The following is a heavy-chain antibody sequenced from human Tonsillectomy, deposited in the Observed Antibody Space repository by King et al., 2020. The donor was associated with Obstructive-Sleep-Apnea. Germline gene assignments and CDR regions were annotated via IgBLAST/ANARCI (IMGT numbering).Heavy chain of an antibody. D-gene: IGHD5-12*01. CDR3: ARHQRGYSRYVFY. CDR2: IYYSGST. J-gene: IGHJ4*02. CDR1: GGSISSSSYY. V-gene: IGHV4-39*01. Sequence: QLQESGPGLVKPSETLSLTCTVSGGSISSSSYYWGWIRQPPGKGLEWIGSIYYSGSTYYNPSLKSRVTISVDTSKNQFSLKLSSVTAADTAVYYCARHQRGYSRYVFYWGQGTLVTVSS.